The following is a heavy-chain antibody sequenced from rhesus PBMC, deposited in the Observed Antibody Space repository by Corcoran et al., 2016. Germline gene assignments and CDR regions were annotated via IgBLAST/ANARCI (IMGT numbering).Heavy chain of an antibody. CDR1: GGTISSGYYY. Sequence: QVQLQESGPGVVKPSETLSLTCAVSGGTISSGYYYWSWIRQPPGKGRGWIGGIYNKTESTNYHPPLKSLVTISKDTSKNPFSRNLSSVTATDTAVYYCARAGDSGSWKIYWGRGVLVTVSS. V-gene: IGHV4S12*01. CDR2: IYNKTEST. D-gene: IGHD6-25*01. CDR3: ARAGDSGSWKIY. J-gene: IGHJ4*01.